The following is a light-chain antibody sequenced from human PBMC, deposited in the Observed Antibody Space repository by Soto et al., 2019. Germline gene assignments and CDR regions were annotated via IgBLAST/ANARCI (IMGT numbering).Light chain of an antibody. Sequence: DIQMTQSPSSLSASVGGRVTITCRASHDIGTYLAWVQQKPGKAPKSLIYAASSLRSGVPSRFSGSGSGTDFTLTISNLQPEDFVTYYCQQFKTYPITFGQGTRLEIE. CDR1: HDIGTY. J-gene: IGKJ5*01. CDR2: AAS. CDR3: QQFKTYPIT. V-gene: IGKV1-16*01.